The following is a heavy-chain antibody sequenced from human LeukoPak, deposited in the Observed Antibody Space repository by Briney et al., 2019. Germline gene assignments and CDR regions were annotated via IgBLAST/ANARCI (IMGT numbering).Heavy chain of an antibody. CDR2: ISGSGGST. CDR1: GFTFSSYA. CDR3: AKDKVPYGSGSYYLFDY. V-gene: IGHV3-23*01. J-gene: IGHJ4*02. Sequence: GGSLRLSCAASGFTFSSYAMSWVSQAPGNGLEWVSAISGSGGSTYYADSVKGRFTISRDNSKNTLYLQMNSLRAEDTAVYYCAKDKVPYGSGSYYLFDYWGQGTLVTVSS. D-gene: IGHD3-10*01.